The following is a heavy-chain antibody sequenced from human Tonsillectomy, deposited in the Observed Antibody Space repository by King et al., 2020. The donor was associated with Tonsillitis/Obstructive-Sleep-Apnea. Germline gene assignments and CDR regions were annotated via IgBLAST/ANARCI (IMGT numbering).Heavy chain of an antibody. J-gene: IGHJ5*02. D-gene: IGHD2-2*03. V-gene: IGHV4-4*02. CDR2: IYHSGST. Sequence: QLQESGTGLVKPSGTLSLTCAVSGDSISSSNWRSWVRQTPGKGLEWIGEIYHSGSTNYNPSLKSRVTISVDKSKNQFSLKLSSVTAADTAVYYCARVGYCSSTSCYSEGGRPYNWFDPWGQGTLVTVSS. CDR3: ARVGYCSSTSCYSEGGRPYNWFDP. CDR1: GDSISSSNW.